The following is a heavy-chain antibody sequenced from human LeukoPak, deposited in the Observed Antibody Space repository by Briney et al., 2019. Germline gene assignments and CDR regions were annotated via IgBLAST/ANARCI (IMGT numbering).Heavy chain of an antibody. V-gene: IGHV2-5*02. CDR3: AHRKNYYDSSVFDN. Sequence: SGPTLVNPTQTLTLTCTFSGFSLNTRGVGVGWIRQPPGRALEWLALIYWDDDRRYSPSLKSRLTITKDTSKNQVVLTMTNMDPVDTATYFCAHRKNYYDSSVFDNWGQGTLVSVSS. J-gene: IGHJ4*02. CDR2: IYWDDDR. CDR1: GFSLNTRGVG. D-gene: IGHD3-22*01.